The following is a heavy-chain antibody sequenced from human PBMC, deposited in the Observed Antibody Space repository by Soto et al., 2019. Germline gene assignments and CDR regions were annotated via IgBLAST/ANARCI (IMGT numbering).Heavy chain of an antibody. Sequence: SETLSLTCAAYGGSFSGYYWSWIRQPPGKGLEWIGEINHSGSTNYNPSLKSRVTISVDTSKNQFSLKLSSVTAADTAVYYCARDRATMVRGVIPRWFDPWGQGTLVTVPQ. CDR3: ARDRATMVRGVIPRWFDP. CDR1: GGSFSGYY. D-gene: IGHD3-10*01. V-gene: IGHV4-34*01. CDR2: INHSGST. J-gene: IGHJ5*02.